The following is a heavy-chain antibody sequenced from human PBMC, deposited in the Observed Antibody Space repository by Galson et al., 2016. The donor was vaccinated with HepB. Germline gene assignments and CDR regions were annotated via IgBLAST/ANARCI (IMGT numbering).Heavy chain of an antibody. CDR1: GFTFSNYA. D-gene: IGHD6-13*01. CDR3: ASCIAAAGNYYYGMDV. CDR2: ISSSSSYI. V-gene: IGHV3-21*01. J-gene: IGHJ6*02. Sequence: SLRLSCAASGFTFSNYAMHWVRQAPGKGLEWVSSISSSSSYIYYADSVKGRFTISRDNAKNSLYLQMNSLGAEDTAVYYGASCIAAAGNYYYGMDVWGQGTTVTVSS.